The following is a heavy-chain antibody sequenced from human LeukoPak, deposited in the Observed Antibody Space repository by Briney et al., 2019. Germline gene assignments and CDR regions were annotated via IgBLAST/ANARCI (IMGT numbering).Heavy chain of an antibody. CDR1: GFIFNYYA. J-gene: IGHJ6*02. V-gene: IGHV3-23*01. CDR3: AKDSTVSGSYYGMDI. D-gene: IGHD3-3*01. CDR2: ISGSGGST. Sequence: GGSLRLSCATSGFIFNYYAMSWVRQAPGKGLEWVSSISGSGGSTYYTDSVKGRFTISRDNSKNTLFLQMNSLRAEDTAVYYCAKDSTVSGSYYGMDIWGQGTTVTVSS.